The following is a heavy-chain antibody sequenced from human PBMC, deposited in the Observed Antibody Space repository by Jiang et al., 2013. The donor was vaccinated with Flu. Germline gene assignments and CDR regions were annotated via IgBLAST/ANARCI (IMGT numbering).Heavy chain of an antibody. CDR1: GFTFSSYA. V-gene: IGHV3-30*01. CDR3: ARDTPMRVFGVVIVGYFQR. CDR2: ISYDGSNK. Sequence: VQLVESGGGVVQPGRSLRLSCAASGFTFSSYAMHWVRQAPGKGLEWVAVISYDGSNKYYADSVKGRFTISRDNSKNTLYLQMNSLRAEDTAVYYCARDTPMRVFGVVIVGYFQRLGPGHPGHRLL. J-gene: IGHJ1*01. D-gene: IGHD3-3*01.